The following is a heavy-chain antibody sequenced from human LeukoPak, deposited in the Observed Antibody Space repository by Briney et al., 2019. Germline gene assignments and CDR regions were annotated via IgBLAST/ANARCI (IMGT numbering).Heavy chain of an antibody. D-gene: IGHD2-21*02. J-gene: IGHJ4*02. V-gene: IGHV3-7*01. Sequence: GGSLRLSCAASGFRFNTYWMSWVRQAPGKGLEWVANIKQDGNEKYYADSVKGRFTISRDNGKNSLDLQMNSLRADDTAVYYCAREEGDSPGTNFDYWGQGTLVTVSS. CDR2: IKQDGNEK. CDR3: AREEGDSPGTNFDY. CDR1: GFRFNTYW.